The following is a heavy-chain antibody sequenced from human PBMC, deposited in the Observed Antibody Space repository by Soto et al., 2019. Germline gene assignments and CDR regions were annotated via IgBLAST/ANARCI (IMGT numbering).Heavy chain of an antibody. Sequence: GASVKVSCKASGYTFTSYGISWVRQAPGQGLEWMGWISAYNGNTNYAQKLQGRVTMTTDTSTSTAYMELRSLRSDDTAVYYCARDNPLRWGAERYYFDYWGQGTLVTVSS. CDR3: ARDNPLRWGAERYYFDY. CDR1: GYTFTSYG. J-gene: IGHJ4*02. CDR2: ISAYNGNT. D-gene: IGHD3-16*01. V-gene: IGHV1-18*01.